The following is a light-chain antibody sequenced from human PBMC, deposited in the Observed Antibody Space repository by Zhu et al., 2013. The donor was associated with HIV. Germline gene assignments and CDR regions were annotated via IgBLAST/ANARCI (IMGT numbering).Light chain of an antibody. CDR3: LHYNKISTA. V-gene: IGKV3-15*01. Sequence: EIVMTQSPATLSVSPGERVTLSCRASQSVSRFLAWYQQKPGKPPKLLVYAASTTQSGVPSRFGGRGSGTEFTLTITSLQPDDFATYYCLHYNKISTAFGQGTKLDI. CDR2: AAS. CDR1: QSVSRF. J-gene: IGKJ2*01.